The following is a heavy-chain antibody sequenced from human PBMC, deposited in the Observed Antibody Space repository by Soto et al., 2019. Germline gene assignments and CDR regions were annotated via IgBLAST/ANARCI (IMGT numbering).Heavy chain of an antibody. J-gene: IGHJ6*02. D-gene: IGHD3-3*01. Sequence: QVQLVESGGGVVQPGRSLRLSCAASGFTFSIYGMHWVRQAPGKGLEWVAAISYDGSDKYYGDSVKGRFTISRDNSKNTLYRQMNSLRTEDTAVYYCTKRRIVQRFLEGSSGMEVWGRGTTVAVSS. V-gene: IGHV3-30*18. CDR2: ISYDGSDK. CDR3: TKRRIVQRFLEGSSGMEV. CDR1: GFTFSIYG.